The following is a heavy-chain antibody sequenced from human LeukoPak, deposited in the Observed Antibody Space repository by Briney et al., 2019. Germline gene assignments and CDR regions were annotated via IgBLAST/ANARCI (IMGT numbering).Heavy chain of an antibody. CDR1: GGSFSGYY. D-gene: IGHD3-10*01. CDR2: INYSGST. V-gene: IGHV4-34*01. Sequence: SETLSLSCAVYGGSFSGYYWSWVRQPPGKGLEWIGEINYSGSTNYSPSLKSRVAISVDTSKNQFSLKLSSVTAADTAVYYCARGLPKYYGSGSYYNGGLDYWGQGTLVTVSS. J-gene: IGHJ4*02. CDR3: ARGLPKYYGSGSYYNGGLDY.